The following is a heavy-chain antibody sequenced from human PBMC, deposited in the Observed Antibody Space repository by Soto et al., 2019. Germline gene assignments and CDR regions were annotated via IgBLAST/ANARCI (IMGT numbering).Heavy chain of an antibody. CDR3: AKDHERYSRSSYDDLDF. CDR2: LSAGGSTT. Sequence: DVQLLESGGGLVQPGGSLRLSCAASGFTFSTYAMTWVRQAPGEGLEWVSALSAGGSTTHYAGSVNGRFTISRDNSRDTVYLQMNSLRVEDTAVYYCAKDHERYSRSSYDDLDFWCQGTLVTVSS. J-gene: IGHJ4*02. V-gene: IGHV3-23*01. CDR1: GFTFSTYA. D-gene: IGHD1-26*01.